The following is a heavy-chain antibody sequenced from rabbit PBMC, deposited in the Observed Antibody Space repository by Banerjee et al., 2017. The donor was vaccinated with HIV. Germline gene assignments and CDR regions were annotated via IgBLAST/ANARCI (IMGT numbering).Heavy chain of an antibody. J-gene: IGHJ4*01. V-gene: IGHV1S45*01. CDR1: GFSFSNKYV. CDR3: ARGGYGWLLYFSL. D-gene: IGHD6-1*01. CDR2: INSSSGNT. Sequence: QEQLEESGGDLVKPEGSLTLTCTASGFSFSNKYVMCWVRQAPGKGLEWIACINSSSGNTVYATWAKGRFTISKTSSTTVTLQMTSLTAADTATYFCARGGYGWLLYFSLWGPGTLVTVS.